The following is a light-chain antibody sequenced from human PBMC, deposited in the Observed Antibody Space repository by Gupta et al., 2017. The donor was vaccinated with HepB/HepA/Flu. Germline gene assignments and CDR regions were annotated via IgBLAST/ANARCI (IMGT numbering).Light chain of an antibody. CDR2: GAY. CDR3: LQLISYPLT. Sequence: ILLTQSPSLLSASVGDRVSLTCRASQDISSYLAWYQQKPGKAPKLLIYGAYTLQSGVPPRFSGSGSGTEFTLTISSLQPEDLATYYCLQLISYPLTFGGGTKVEIK. V-gene: IGKV1-9*01. CDR1: QDISSY. J-gene: IGKJ4*01.